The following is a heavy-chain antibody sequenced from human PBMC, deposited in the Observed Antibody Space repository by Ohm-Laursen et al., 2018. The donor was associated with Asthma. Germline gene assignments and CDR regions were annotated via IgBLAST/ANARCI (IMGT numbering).Heavy chain of an antibody. V-gene: IGHV1-69*10. J-gene: IGHJ4*02. D-gene: IGHD3-22*01. CDR3: ARDHSSGYSFSFDY. Sequence: SVKVSCKASGGTFSSYAINWVRQAPGQGLEWVGAIIPIFDIPNYAEKFQGRVTITADKSTSTAYMELSSLRSEDTAVYYCARDHSSGYSFSFDYWGRGTLVTVSS. CDR1: GGTFSSYA. CDR2: IIPIFDIP.